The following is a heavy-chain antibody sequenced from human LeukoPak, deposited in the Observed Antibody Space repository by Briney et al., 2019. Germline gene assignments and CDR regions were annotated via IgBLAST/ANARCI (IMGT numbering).Heavy chain of an antibody. CDR1: GFTFSRYW. J-gene: IGHJ5*02. CDR2: VDRDGTKT. CDR3: ARDRDTVFRGVIPSNWFDL. D-gene: IGHD3-10*01. V-gene: IGHV3-74*01. Sequence: PGGSLRLSCAASGFTFSRYWMHWVRQVPGKGLQWVSRVDRDGTKTTYADSVKGRFIISRDNAKNTVDLQMSSLRPEDTAVYYCARDRDTVFRGVIPSNWFDLWSLGTLVTVSS.